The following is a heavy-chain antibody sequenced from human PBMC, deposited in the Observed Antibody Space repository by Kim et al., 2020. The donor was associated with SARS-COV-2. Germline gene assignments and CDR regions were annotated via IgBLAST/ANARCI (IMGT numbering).Heavy chain of an antibody. V-gene: IGHV3-30-3*01. D-gene: IGHD2-2*01. CDR3: ATLGYRSSTSCVPGEGAFDI. Sequence: GGSLRLSCAASGFTFSSYAMHWVRQAPGKGLEWVAVISYDGSNKYYADSVKGRFTISRDNSKNTLYLQMNSLRAEDTAVYYCATLGYRSSTSCVPGEGAFDIWGQGTMVTVSS. CDR2: ISYDGSNK. CDR1: GFTFSSYA. J-gene: IGHJ3*02.